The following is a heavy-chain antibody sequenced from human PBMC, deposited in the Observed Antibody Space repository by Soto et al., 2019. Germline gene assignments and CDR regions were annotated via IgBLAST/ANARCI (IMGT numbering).Heavy chain of an antibody. CDR1: GGSISSYY. Sequence: PETLSLTCTASGGSISSYYRSWIRQPPGKGLEWIGYIYYGGSTNYNPSLKSRVTISVDTSKNQFSLKLSSVTAADTAVYYCARARGRYDSSGYLPYYFDYWGQGTLVTVSS. D-gene: IGHD3-22*01. V-gene: IGHV4-59*01. CDR3: ARARGRYDSSGYLPYYFDY. J-gene: IGHJ4*02. CDR2: IYYGGST.